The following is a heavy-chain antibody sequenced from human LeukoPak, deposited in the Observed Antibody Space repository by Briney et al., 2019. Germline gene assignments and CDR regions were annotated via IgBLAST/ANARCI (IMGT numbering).Heavy chain of an antibody. CDR2: IYTSGST. Sequence: SESLSLTCTVSGGSISSGNYYWSWIRQPAGKGLEWIGRIYTSGSTNYNPSLKSRVTISVDTSKNQFSLKLSSVTAADTAVYYCARGVEGYFDWLDYYYYYYMDVWGKGTTVTISS. CDR3: ARGVEGYFDWLDYYYYYYMDV. CDR1: GGSISSGNYY. J-gene: IGHJ6*03. V-gene: IGHV4-61*02. D-gene: IGHD3-9*01.